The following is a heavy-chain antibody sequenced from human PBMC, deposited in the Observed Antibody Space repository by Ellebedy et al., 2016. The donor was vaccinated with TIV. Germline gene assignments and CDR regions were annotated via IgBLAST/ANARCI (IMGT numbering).Heavy chain of an antibody. CDR2: IKGDVSSA. Sequence: GGSLRLSCAASGFTFTSYWMHRVRQAPGKELVWVSRIKGDVSSAGYADSVKGRFTISRDNAKNTLYLQMNSLRAEDTAVYYCARGGLTAASDYWGQGTPVTVSS. J-gene: IGHJ4*02. CDR3: ARGGLTAASDY. D-gene: IGHD2-2*01. V-gene: IGHV3-74*01. CDR1: GFTFTSYW.